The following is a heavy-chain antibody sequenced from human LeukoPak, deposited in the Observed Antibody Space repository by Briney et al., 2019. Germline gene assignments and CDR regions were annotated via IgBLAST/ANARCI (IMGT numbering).Heavy chain of an antibody. CDR2: ISDSGST. CDR1: GGSISSSNW. J-gene: IGHJ4*02. V-gene: IGHV4-4*02. Sequence: SETLSLTRAVSGGSISSSNWWSWVRQPPGKGLEWIGYISDSGSTNYNSSLKSRVTISGDTPKNQFSLKLSSVTAADTAVYYCARHARNYRYTAFDYWGQGTLVTVSS. CDR3: ARHARNYRYTAFDY. D-gene: IGHD3-16*02.